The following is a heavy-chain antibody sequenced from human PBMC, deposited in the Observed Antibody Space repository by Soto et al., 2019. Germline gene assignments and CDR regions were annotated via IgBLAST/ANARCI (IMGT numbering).Heavy chain of an antibody. CDR1: GYTFTSYG. CDR3: ARDLKSVAGYNWFDP. CDR2: ISAYNGNT. D-gene: IGHD6-19*01. Sequence: ASVKVSCKASGYTFTSYGISWVRQAPGQGLEWMGWISAYNGNTNYAQKLQGRVTMTTDTSTSTAYMELRSLRSDDTAVYYCARDLKSVAGYNWFDPWGQGSLVTVSS. J-gene: IGHJ5*02. V-gene: IGHV1-18*01.